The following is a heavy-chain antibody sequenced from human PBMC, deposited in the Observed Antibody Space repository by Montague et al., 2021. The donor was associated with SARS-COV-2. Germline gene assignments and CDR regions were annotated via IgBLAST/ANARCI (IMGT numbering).Heavy chain of an antibody. CDR3: TRAVCGVQDY. D-gene: IGHD3-10*01. J-gene: IGHJ4*02. CDR1: GDSVSSNSVS. Sequence: CAISGDSVSSNSVSWNWIRQSPSRGLEWLGRTYYRSKWSNEYALSVKSRITITPDTSKNQLSLQLTSVTPEDTAVYYCTRAVCGVQDYWGQGSLVTVSS. V-gene: IGHV6-1*01. CDR2: TYYRSKWSN.